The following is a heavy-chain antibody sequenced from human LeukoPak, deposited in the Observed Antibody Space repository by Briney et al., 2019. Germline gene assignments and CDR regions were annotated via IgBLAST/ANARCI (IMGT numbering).Heavy chain of an antibody. V-gene: IGHV3-48*04. CDR1: GLTISTYG. D-gene: IGHD3-22*01. J-gene: IGHJ4*02. CDR3: TTLGYHLDS. CDR2: IAGSDTTT. Sequence: GGSLRLSCAASGLTISTYGMSWVRQAPGKGLEWVSYIAGSDTTTYYADSVKGRFTIFRDNAKNSLYLQMNSLRAEDTALYYCTTLGYHLDSWGQGTLVTVSS.